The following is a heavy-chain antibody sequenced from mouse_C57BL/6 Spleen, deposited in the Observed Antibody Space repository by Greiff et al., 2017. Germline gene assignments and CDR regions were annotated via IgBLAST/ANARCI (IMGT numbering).Heavy chain of an antibody. CDR2: IYPRSGNT. CDR3: ARGDDGYFYWYFDV. Sequence: QVQLQQSGAELARPGASVKLSCKASGYTFTSYGISWVKQRTGQGLEWIGEIYPRSGNTYYNEKFKGKATLTADKSSSTAYMELRSLTSEDSAVXFCARGDDGYFYWYFDVWGTGTTVTVSS. D-gene: IGHD2-3*01. CDR1: GYTFTSYG. V-gene: IGHV1-81*01. J-gene: IGHJ1*03.